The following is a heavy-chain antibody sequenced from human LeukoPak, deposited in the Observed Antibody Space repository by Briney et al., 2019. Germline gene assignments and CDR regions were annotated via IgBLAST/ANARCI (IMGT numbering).Heavy chain of an antibody. V-gene: IGHV3-13*01. Sequence: GGSLRLSCAASGFTFSSHDMHWVRQAAGKGLEWVSAIDTAGDTYYPGSVKGRFTISRENAKNPLYLQMNSLRAGDTAVYYCARISKTDAFDIWGQGTMVTVSS. CDR1: GFTFSSHD. CDR2: IDTAGDT. J-gene: IGHJ3*02. CDR3: ARISKTDAFDI. D-gene: IGHD4-11*01.